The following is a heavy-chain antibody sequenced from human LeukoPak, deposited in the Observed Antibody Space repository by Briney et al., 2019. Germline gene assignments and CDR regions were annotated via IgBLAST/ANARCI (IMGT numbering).Heavy chain of an antibody. CDR1: GGSFSGYY. Sequence: SETLSLTCAVYGGSFSGYYWSWIRQPPGKGLEWIGEINHSGSTNYNPSLKSRVTISVGTSKNQFSLKLSSVTAADTAVYYCARGGQGYIDYWGQGTLVTVSS. CDR2: INHSGST. CDR3: ARGGQGYIDY. V-gene: IGHV4-34*01. J-gene: IGHJ4*02.